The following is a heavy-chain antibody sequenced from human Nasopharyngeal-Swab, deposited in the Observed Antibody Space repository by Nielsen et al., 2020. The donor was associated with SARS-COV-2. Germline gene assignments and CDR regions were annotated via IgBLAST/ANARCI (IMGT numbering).Heavy chain of an antibody. J-gene: IGHJ6*03. Sequence: LKISCAASGFTFSSYGMHWVRQAPGKGLEWVAVIWYDGSNKYYADSVKGRFTISRDNSKNTLYLQMNSLRAEDTAVYYCARGSSSSFPAYYYYYMDVWGKGTTVTFSS. CDR2: IWYDGSNK. CDR3: ARGSSSSFPAYYYYYMDV. D-gene: IGHD6-6*01. V-gene: IGHV3-33*01. CDR1: GFTFSSYG.